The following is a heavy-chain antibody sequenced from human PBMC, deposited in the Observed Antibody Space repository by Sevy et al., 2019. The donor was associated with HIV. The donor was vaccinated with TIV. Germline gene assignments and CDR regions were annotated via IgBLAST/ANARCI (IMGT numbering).Heavy chain of an antibody. CDR2: ISGYNGNT. J-gene: IGHJ6*02. CDR1: GYTFSTYG. V-gene: IGHV1-18*01. CDR3: ARDRHFYDSSPYYYNYYGMDV. Sequence: ASVKVSCKASGYTFSTYGISWVRQAPGQGLEWIGWISGYNGNTNYPQYLQGTVTMTTDTSMATAYMELRSLRADDTAVYYCARDRHFYDSSPYYYNYYGMDVWGQGTTVTVSS. D-gene: IGHD3-22*01.